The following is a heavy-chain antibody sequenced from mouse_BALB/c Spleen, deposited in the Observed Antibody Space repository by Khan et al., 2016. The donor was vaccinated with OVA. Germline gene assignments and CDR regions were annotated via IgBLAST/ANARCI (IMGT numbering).Heavy chain of an antibody. V-gene: IGHV14-3*02. CDR2: IAPANGNS. D-gene: IGHD2-3*01. Sequence: IQLVQSGAELVKPGASVKLSCTASGFNIIDTYLHWVKQRPEQGLEWIGRIAPANGNSKYDPKFQGKATITADTSSNTSYLQLNSLTSEDSAVYYGARPSYDPRDFEVWGAGTTVTVSS. J-gene: IGHJ1*01. CDR1: GFNIIDTY. CDR3: ARPSYDPRDFEV.